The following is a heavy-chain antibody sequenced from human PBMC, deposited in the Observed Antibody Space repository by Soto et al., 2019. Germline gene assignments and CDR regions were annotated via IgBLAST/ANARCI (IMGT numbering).Heavy chain of an antibody. J-gene: IGHJ4*02. V-gene: IGHV1-69*04. Sequence: ASVKVSCKASGGTFSSYTISWVRQAPGQGLEWMGRIIPILGIANYAQKFQGRVTITADKSTSTAYMELSSLRSEDTAVYYCARDVPSSIAVADYGGDYWGQGTLVTVSS. CDR3: ARDVPSSIAVADYGGDY. CDR1: GGTFSSYT. D-gene: IGHD6-19*01. CDR2: IIPILGIA.